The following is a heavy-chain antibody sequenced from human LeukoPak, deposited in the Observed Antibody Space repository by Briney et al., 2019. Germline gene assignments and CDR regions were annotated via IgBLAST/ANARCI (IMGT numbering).Heavy chain of an antibody. V-gene: IGHV3-64D*06. J-gene: IGHJ4*02. CDR1: AFTFSRYA. Sequence: PGGSLRLSCSASAFTFSRYAMHWVRQAPGKGLEYVSAISGDGITTYYADSVKGRFTISRDNSKNTLYLQMSSLTSKDTAVYYCVKDLIQEADSPFDYWGQGTLVTVSS. CDR3: VKDLIQEADSPFDY. CDR2: ISGDGITT. D-gene: IGHD3-16*01.